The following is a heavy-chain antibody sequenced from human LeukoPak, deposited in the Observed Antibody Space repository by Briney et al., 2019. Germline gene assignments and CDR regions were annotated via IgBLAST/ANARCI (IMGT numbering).Heavy chain of an antibody. J-gene: IGHJ3*02. D-gene: IGHD6-13*01. Sequence: PGGSLRLSCPASGFTFSDYTMQWLRQAPGKGLEWVAVIWHDGTYISYGDSVRGRFTISRDNYKNTLYLQMNSLRAEDTAVYYCAREGPTTAVGSGAPDIWGLGTMVTVSS. CDR2: IWHDGTYI. V-gene: IGHV3-33*01. CDR1: GFTFSDYT. CDR3: AREGPTTAVGSGAPDI.